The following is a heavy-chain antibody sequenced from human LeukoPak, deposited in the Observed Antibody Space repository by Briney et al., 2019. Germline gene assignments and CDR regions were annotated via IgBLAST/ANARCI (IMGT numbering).Heavy chain of an antibody. J-gene: IGHJ4*02. D-gene: IGHD3-22*01. CDR3: AKDIYRYYYDSSGQEGFDY. CDR1: GFTLSTYW. Sequence: PGGSLRLSCAASGFTLSTYWMQWVRQAPGKGLVWVSRINSDGSSTKYAVSENGQFTISRDNSKNSLYLQKNSLRTEDTALYYCAKDIYRYYYDSSGQEGFDYWGQGTLVTVSS. V-gene: IGHV3-74*03. CDR2: INSDGSST.